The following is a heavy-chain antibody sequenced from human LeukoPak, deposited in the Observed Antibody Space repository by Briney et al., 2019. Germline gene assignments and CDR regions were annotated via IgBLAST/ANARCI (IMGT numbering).Heavy chain of an antibody. CDR2: ISSSSSTI. V-gene: IGHV3-48*01. CDR3: ARDFHRRVYDSSGYSPY. CDR1: GFTFSSYS. D-gene: IGHD3-22*01. J-gene: IGHJ4*02. Sequence: GSLRLSCAASGFTFSSYSMNWVRQAPGKGLECVSYISSSSSTIYYADSVKGRFTISRDNAKNSLYLQMNSLRAEDTAVYYCARDFHRRVYDSSGYSPYWGQGTLVTVSS.